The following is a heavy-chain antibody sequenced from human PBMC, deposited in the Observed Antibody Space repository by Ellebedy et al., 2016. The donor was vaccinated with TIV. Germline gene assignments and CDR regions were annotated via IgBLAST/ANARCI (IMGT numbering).Heavy chain of an antibody. CDR3: ARDAYLLRYVDWLPGPRT. V-gene: IGHV3-48*01. D-gene: IGHD3-9*01. CDR2: ISSSSSTI. J-gene: IGHJ4*02. CDR1: GFTFSSYS. Sequence: GGSLRLSCAASGFTFSSYSMNWVRQAPGKGLEWVSYISSSSSTIYYADSVKGRFTISRDNAKNSLYLQMNSLRAEDTAVYYCARDAYLLRYVDWLPGPRTWGQGTLVTVSS.